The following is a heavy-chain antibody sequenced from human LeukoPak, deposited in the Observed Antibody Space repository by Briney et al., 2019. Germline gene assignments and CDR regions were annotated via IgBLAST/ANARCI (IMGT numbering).Heavy chain of an antibody. CDR2: IYYSGST. Sequence: SETLSLTCTVSGGSISSYYWSWIRHTPRKGLEWIGYIYYSGSTNYNPSLKSRVTISVDTSKNQFSLKLSSVTAADTAVYYCARVAWGWFYFDYWGQGTLVTVSS. D-gene: IGHD7-27*01. CDR1: GGSISSYY. J-gene: IGHJ4*02. CDR3: ARVAWGWFYFDY. V-gene: IGHV4-59*01.